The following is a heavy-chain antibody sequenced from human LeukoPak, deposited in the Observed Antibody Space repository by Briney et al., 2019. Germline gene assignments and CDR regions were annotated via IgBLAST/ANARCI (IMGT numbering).Heavy chain of an antibody. D-gene: IGHD3-9*01. CDR2: IRSKANRYAT. CDR1: DFTFSGSA. V-gene: IGHV3-73*01. J-gene: IGHJ3*02. CDR3: NRHYDIFTGYYGGAFDI. Sequence: PGGSLRLSCAASDFTFSGSAMHWVRQASGKGLEWVGRIRSKANRYATAYAASVKGRFTISRDDSKNTAYLQMNSLKTEDTAVYYCNRHYDIFTGYYGGAFDIWGQGTMVTVSS.